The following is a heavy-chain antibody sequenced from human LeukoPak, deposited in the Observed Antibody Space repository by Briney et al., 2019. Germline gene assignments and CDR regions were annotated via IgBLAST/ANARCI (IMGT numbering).Heavy chain of an antibody. CDR3: ARHYSVFFGWSSPYFDY. CDR2: IYPGDSDT. Sequence: GESPMISCKGSGCSFTSYWIGWVRQMPGKGLEWMGIIYPGDSDTRYRPSFQGQVTISADKSISTAYLQWSSLKASDTAMYYCARHYSVFFGWSSPYFDYWGQGTLVTVSS. V-gene: IGHV5-51*01. CDR1: GCSFTSYW. D-gene: IGHD3-9*01. J-gene: IGHJ4*02.